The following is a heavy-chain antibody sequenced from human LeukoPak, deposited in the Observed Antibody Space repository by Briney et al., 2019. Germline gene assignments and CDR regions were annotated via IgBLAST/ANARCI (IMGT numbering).Heavy chain of an antibody. V-gene: IGHV3-48*01. CDR1: GFSFSAYS. J-gene: IGHJ4*02. D-gene: IGHD2/OR15-2a*01. Sequence: GGSLRLSCAASGFSFSAYSMNWVRQAPGKGPEWLSYISTGSTTIHYADSVQGRFNISRDNAKNSLYLQMNSLRAEDTAVYYCATLKTTLGLLWGGQGTLVTVSS. CDR3: ATLKTTLGLLW. CDR2: ISTGSTTI.